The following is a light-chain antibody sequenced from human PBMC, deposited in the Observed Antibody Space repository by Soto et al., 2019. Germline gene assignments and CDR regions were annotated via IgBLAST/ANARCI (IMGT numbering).Light chain of an antibody. Sequence: EVVLTQSPVTLSLSPGERATLSCRASQSVSNNLAWYHQKPGQAPRLLIYGASTRATGIPARFSGSGSGTDFTLTISSLEPEDFAVYYCQQRSNWPITFGQGTRLEIK. J-gene: IGKJ5*01. CDR2: GAS. CDR3: QQRSNWPIT. V-gene: IGKV3-11*01. CDR1: QSVSNN.